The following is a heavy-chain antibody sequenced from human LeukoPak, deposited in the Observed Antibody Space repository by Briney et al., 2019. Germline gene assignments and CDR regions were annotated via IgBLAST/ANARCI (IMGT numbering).Heavy chain of an antibody. CDR2: IYPDDSDT. V-gene: IGHV5-51*01. D-gene: IGHD1-1*01. CDR1: GYRFTNYW. Sequence: GESLKISCTGSGYRFTNYWIAWVRQMPGKGLEWMGIIYPDDSDTRYSPSFQGQVTISADKSINTAYLQWSSLKASDTAIYYCARSASLQPLNYWGQGTLVTVSS. CDR3: ARSASLQPLNY. J-gene: IGHJ4*02.